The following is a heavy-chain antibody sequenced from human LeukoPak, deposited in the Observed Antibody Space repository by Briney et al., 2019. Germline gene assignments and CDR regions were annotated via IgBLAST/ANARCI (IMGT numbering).Heavy chain of an antibody. CDR2: IYTSGST. D-gene: IGHD2-2*01. CDR3: ATKGYCSSTSCRPYYYYYMDV. Sequence: SETLSLTCTVSGGSISSGSYYWSWIRRPAGKGLEWIGRIYTSGSTNYNPSLKSRVTISVDTSKNQFSLKLSSVTAADTAVYYCATKGYCSSTSCRPYYYYYMDVWGKGTTVTVSS. CDR1: GGSISSGSYY. V-gene: IGHV4-61*02. J-gene: IGHJ6*03.